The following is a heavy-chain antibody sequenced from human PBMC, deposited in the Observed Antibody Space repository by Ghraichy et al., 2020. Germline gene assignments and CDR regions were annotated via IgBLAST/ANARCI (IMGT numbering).Heavy chain of an antibody. V-gene: IGHV3-23*01. J-gene: IGHJ4*02. CDR3: AKVLRKGLQSVDY. CDR1: GFTFSSYA. Sequence: GGSLRLSCAASGFTFSSYAMSWVRQSPGKGLEWISGISDSGDSTYYAGSVKGRFTISRDNSKNTLFLQMNSLRAEDTAVYYCAKVLRKGLQSVDYWGQGTLVTVSS. D-gene: IGHD4-11*01. CDR2: ISDSGDST.